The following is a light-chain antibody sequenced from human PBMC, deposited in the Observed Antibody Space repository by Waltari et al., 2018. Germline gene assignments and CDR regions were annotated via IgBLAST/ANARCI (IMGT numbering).Light chain of an antibody. CDR3: CSYAGGNSYV. CDR2: NVN. CDR1: SSNVGGYNY. V-gene: IGLV2-11*01. J-gene: IGLJ1*01. Sequence: QSALTQPRSVSGSPGQSVTISCPGTSSNVGGYNYVIWYQHRPGKAPKLMIYNVNNRPAGVPDRFSGSKSANTASLTISGLQAEDEADYYCCSYAGGNSYVFGTGTKVTVL.